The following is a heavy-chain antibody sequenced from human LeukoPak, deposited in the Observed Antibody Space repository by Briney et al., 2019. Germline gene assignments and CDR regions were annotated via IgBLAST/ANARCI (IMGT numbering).Heavy chain of an antibody. CDR1: GFTFSSYA. D-gene: IGHD6-13*01. J-gene: IGHJ6*02. CDR2: ISGSGGST. CDR3: AKYVRSSSWALGRYYGMDV. Sequence: PGGSLRLSCAASGFTFSSYAMSWVRQAPGKGLEWVSAISGSGGSTYYADSVKGRFTISRDNSKNTLYLQMNSLRAEDTAVYYCAKYVRSSSWALGRYYGMDVWGQGTTVTVSS. V-gene: IGHV3-23*01.